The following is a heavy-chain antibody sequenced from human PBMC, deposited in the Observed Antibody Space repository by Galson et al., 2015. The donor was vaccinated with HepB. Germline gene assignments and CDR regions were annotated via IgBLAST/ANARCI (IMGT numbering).Heavy chain of an antibody. CDR3: ARGREYYYDSSGDY. V-gene: IGHV1-69*04. CDR1: GGTFSSYA. J-gene: IGHJ4*02. Sequence: SVKVSCKASGGTFSSYAISWVRQAPGQGLEWMGRIIPILGIANYAQKFQGRVTITADKSTSTAYMELSSLRSEDTAVYYCARGREYYYDSSGDYWGQGTLVTVSS. CDR2: IIPILGIA. D-gene: IGHD3-22*01.